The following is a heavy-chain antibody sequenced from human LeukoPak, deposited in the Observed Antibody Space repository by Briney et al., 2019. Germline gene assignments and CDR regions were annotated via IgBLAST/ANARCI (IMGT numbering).Heavy chain of an antibody. Sequence: ASVKVSCKASGYTFTSYGISWVRQAPGQGLEWMGWISAYNGNTNYAQKLQGRVTMTTDTSTSTAYVELRSLRSDDTAVYYCARDSYYGSGSYYDPFDYWGQGTLVTVSS. J-gene: IGHJ4*02. V-gene: IGHV1-18*01. D-gene: IGHD3-10*01. CDR2: ISAYNGNT. CDR3: ARDSYYGSGSYYDPFDY. CDR1: GYTFTSYG.